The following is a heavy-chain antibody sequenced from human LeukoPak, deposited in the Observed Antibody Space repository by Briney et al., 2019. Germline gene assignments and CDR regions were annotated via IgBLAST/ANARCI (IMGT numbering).Heavy chain of an antibody. D-gene: IGHD3-16*02. CDR2: INHSGST. CDR1: GGPFSGYY. Sequence: PSETLSLTCAVYGGPFSGYYWSWIRHPPGKGLEWVWEINHSGSTNYNPSLKSRVTISVDTSKNQFSLKLSSVTAADTAVYYCARVGRDYVWGSYRRNHLDYWGQGTLVTVSS. V-gene: IGHV4-34*01. J-gene: IGHJ4*02. CDR3: ARVGRDYVWGSYRRNHLDY.